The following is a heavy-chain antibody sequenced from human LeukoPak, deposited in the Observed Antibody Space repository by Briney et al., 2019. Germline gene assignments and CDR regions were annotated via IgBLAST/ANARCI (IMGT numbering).Heavy chain of an antibody. CDR2: IYYSGST. CDR3: ARGYSSSWNNWFDP. V-gene: IGHV4-59*01. CDR1: SGSISSYY. J-gene: IGHJ5*02. Sequence: SETLSLTCTVSSGSISSYYWSWIRQPPGKGLEWIGYIYYSGSTNYNPSLKSRVTISVDTSKNQFSLKLSSVTAADTAVYYCARGYSSSWNNWFDPWGQGTLVTVSS. D-gene: IGHD6-13*01.